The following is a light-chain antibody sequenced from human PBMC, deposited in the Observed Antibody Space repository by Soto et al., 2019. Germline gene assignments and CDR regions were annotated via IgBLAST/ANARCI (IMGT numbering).Light chain of an antibody. V-gene: IGKV3-15*01. CDR3: QKYNTWPYT. CDR1: ESVSSN. J-gene: IGKJ2*01. Sequence: EIVMTQSPATLSVSPGERATLSCRASESVSSNLAWYQQKPGQAPRLLIYGASTQATGIPARFSGSRSGTESPLTISRLQSEDFAVYYCQKYNTWPYTFGQGTKLEIK. CDR2: GAS.